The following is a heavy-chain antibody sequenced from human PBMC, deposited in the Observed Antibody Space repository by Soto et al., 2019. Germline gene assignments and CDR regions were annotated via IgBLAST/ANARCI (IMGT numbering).Heavy chain of an antibody. J-gene: IGHJ5*02. Sequence: QVQLQESGPGLVKPSETLSLTWTVSGGSTRNYFWSWIRQPPGKGLEWIGCIYYSGTTNYNSSLKSRVTISLDTSKNQFSLRLRSVTAADTAVYYCARYVNPYDTAVWFDPWGQGTLVTVSS. D-gene: IGHD3-9*01. CDR3: ARYVNPYDTAVWFDP. V-gene: IGHV4-59*01. CDR2: IYYSGTT. CDR1: GGSTRNYF.